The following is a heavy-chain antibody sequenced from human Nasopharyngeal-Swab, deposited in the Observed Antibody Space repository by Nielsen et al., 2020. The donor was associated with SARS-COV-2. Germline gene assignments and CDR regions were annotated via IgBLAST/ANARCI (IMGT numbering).Heavy chain of an antibody. J-gene: IGHJ3*02. V-gene: IGHV3-21*01. D-gene: IGHD5-12*01. CDR2: VSSYSSDI. CDR3: AREGVDSASDYSEPFDI. CDR1: GFLFSTYG. Sequence: GWSLRLSCAASGFLFSTYGMNWVRQAPGKGLEWVSSVSSYSSDINYADSLRGRFTISRDNAKNSLYLQMNSLRAEDTAVYYCAREGVDSASDYSEPFDIWGQGTMVTVSS.